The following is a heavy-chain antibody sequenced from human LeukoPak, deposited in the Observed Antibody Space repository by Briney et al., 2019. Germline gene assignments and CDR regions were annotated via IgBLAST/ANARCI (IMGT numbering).Heavy chain of an antibody. CDR1: GGSISRADYY. Sequence: SQTLSLTCTVSGGSISRADYYWSWIRQPPGKGLEWIGYIYYSGSTYYNPSLKSRATISIDTSKNQFSLKLSSVTAADTAVYYCARYRQQLVDYWGQGTLVTVSS. D-gene: IGHD6-13*01. V-gene: IGHV4-30-4*08. CDR2: IYYSGST. J-gene: IGHJ4*02. CDR3: ARYRQQLVDY.